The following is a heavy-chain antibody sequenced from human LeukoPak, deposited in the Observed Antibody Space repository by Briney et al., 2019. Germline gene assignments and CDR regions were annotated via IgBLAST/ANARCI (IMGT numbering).Heavy chain of an antibody. CDR3: ARGGVDTAMVTPVGDY. CDR1: GGSFSGYY. Sequence: SETLSLTCAVYGGSFSGYYWSWIRQPPGKGPEWIGEINHSGSTNYNPSLKSRVTISVDTSKNQFSLKLSSVTAADTAVYYCARGGVDTAMVTPVGDYWGQGTLVTVSS. CDR2: INHSGST. J-gene: IGHJ4*02. D-gene: IGHD5-18*01. V-gene: IGHV4-34*01.